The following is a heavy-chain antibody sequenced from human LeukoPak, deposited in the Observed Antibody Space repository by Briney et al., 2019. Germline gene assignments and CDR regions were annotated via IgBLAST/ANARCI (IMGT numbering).Heavy chain of an antibody. D-gene: IGHD3-10*01. CDR1: GGSISSYY. CDR2: IYYSGST. J-gene: IGHJ4*02. V-gene: IGHV4-59*12. CDR3: ASARPNYYGSGSYYNVFDY. Sequence: PSETLSLTCTVSGGSISSYYWSWIRQPPGKGLEWIGYIYYSGSTNYNPSLKSRVTISVDTSKNQFSLKLSSVTAADTAVYYCASARPNYYGSGSYYNVFDYWGQGTLVTVSS.